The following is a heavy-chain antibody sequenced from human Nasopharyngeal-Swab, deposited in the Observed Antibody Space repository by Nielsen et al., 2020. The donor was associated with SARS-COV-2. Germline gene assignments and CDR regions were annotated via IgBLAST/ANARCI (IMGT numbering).Heavy chain of an antibody. Sequence: SVKVSCKASGGTFSSYAISWVRQAPGQGLEWMGGIIPIFGTANYAQKFQGRVTITADKSTSTAYMELSSLRSEDTAVYYCASPAAGDSSGYYVRPFDYWGQGTLVTVSS. J-gene: IGHJ4*02. CDR1: GGTFSSYA. D-gene: IGHD3-22*01. CDR3: ASPAAGDSSGYYVRPFDY. V-gene: IGHV1-69*06. CDR2: IIPIFGTA.